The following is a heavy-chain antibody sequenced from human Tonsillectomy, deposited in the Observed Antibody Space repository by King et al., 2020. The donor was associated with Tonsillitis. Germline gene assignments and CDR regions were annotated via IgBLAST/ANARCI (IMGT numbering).Heavy chain of an antibody. V-gene: IGHV3-49*04. CDR1: GFTFGDYA. J-gene: IGHJ4*02. D-gene: IGHD3-22*01. CDR2: IRSKAYGGTT. Sequence: VQLVESGGGLVQPGRSLRLSCTASGFTFGDYAMSWVRQAPGKGLEWVGFIRSKAYGGTTEYAASVKGRFTISRDDSKSIAYLQMNSLKTEDTAVYYCTSTYYYDSSGFYYFDYWGQGTLVTVSS. CDR3: TSTYYYDSSGFYYFDY.